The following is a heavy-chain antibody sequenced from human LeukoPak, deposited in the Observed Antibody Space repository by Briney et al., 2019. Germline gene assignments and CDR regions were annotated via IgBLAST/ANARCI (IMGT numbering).Heavy chain of an antibody. CDR1: GGSVSSGSYY. D-gene: IGHD2-2*01. Sequence: SETLSLTCTVSGGSVSSGSYYWSWIRQPPGKGLEWIGYIYYSGSTNYNPSLKSRVTISVDTSKNQFSLKLSSVTAADTAVYYCARLQYCSGTSCYWFDPWGQGTLVTVSS. CDR3: ARLQYCSGTSCYWFDP. CDR2: IYYSGST. J-gene: IGHJ5*02. V-gene: IGHV4-61*01.